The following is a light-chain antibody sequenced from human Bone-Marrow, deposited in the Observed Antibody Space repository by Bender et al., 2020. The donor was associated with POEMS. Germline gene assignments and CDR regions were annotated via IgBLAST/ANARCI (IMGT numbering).Light chain of an antibody. V-gene: IGLV2-23*02. J-gene: IGLJ2*01. Sequence: QSALTQPASVSGSPGQSITISCTGTSSDVGSYNFVSWYQHHPGKAPKVMIYEVNKRPSGVPDRFSGSKSGNTASLTVSGLQAEDEADYYCSSYAGNSVIFGGGTKLTVL. CDR3: SSYAGNSVI. CDR1: SSDVGSYNF. CDR2: EVN.